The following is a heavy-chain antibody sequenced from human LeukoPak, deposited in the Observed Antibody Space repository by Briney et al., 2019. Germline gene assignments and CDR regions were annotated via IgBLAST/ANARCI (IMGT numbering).Heavy chain of an antibody. D-gene: IGHD3-22*01. CDR1: GFSFSSYW. J-gene: IGHJ4*02. CDR2: LNTDGSST. Sequence: PGGSLRLSCAASGFSFSSYWMHWVRQAPGKGLVWVSRLNTDGSSTNYADSVKGRFTISRDNSKNTLYLQMNSLRAEDTAVYYCAILGDSSGYSPGFVYWGQGTLVTVSS. CDR3: AILGDSSGYSPGFVY. V-gene: IGHV3-74*01.